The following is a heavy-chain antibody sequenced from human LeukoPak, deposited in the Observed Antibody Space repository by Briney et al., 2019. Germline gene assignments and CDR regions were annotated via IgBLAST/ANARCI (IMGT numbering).Heavy chain of an antibody. V-gene: IGHV3-48*04. D-gene: IGHD5-18*01. CDR3: ATLLAGGYSYGYPGGFEYYFDY. J-gene: IGHJ4*02. Sequence: GGSLRLSCEASGFTFSSYGLNWVRQAPGKGLEWVSNIRSGSTTIYYADSVKGRFTISRDNAKNSLYLQMNSLRAEDTAVYYCATLLAGGYSYGYPGGFEYYFDYWGQGTLVTVSS. CDR1: GFTFSSYG. CDR2: IRSGSTTI.